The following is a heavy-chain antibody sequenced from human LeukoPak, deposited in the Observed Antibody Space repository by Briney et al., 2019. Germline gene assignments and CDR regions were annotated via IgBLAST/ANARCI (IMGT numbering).Heavy chain of an antibody. CDR2: IYSGGNI. D-gene: IGHD3-22*01. Sequence: GGSLRLSCAASGFTVSSTYMSWVRQAPGKGLEWVSVIYSGGNIYYIESVKGRFTISRDTSKNTLYLQMNSLRAEDTAVYYCAKDLNSTYNYDSSGYEDAFDIWGQGTMVTVSS. CDR1: GFTVSSTY. CDR3: AKDLNSTYNYDSSGYEDAFDI. J-gene: IGHJ3*02. V-gene: IGHV3-53*01.